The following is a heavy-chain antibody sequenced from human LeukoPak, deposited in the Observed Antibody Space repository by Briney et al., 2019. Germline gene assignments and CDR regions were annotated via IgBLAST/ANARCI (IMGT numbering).Heavy chain of an antibody. Sequence: PGGSLRLSCAASGFTFSSYWMSWVRQAPGKGLEWVANMKQDGSEKYYVDSVKGRFTISRDNAKNSLYLQMNSLRAEDTAVYYCARDRDYDFWSGYTYYFDYWGQGTLVTVSS. D-gene: IGHD3-3*01. J-gene: IGHJ4*02. CDR1: GFTFSSYW. CDR3: ARDRDYDFWSGYTYYFDY. V-gene: IGHV3-7*01. CDR2: MKQDGSEK.